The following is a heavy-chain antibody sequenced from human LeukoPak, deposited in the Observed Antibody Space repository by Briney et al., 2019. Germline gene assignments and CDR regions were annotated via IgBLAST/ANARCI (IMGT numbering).Heavy chain of an antibody. CDR1: GGSISSSSYH. D-gene: IGHD3-22*01. CDR2: FSYSGTT. CDR3: ARHRGFYDSSGYFLPYCFDC. V-gene: IGHV4-39*01. Sequence: SETLSLTCTVSGGSISSSSYHWGWIRQPPGKGLEWIGTFSYSGTTYSNPSLKSRVTISIATSKNQFSLKLTSVTAADTAEYYCARHRGFYDSSGYFLPYCFDCWGQGTLVSVSS. J-gene: IGHJ4*02.